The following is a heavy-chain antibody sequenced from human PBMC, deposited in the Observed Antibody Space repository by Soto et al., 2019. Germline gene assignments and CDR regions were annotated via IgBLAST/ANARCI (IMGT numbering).Heavy chain of an antibody. CDR3: ASGIRGVGAAGAVAWFDP. V-gene: IGHV4-34*01. Sequence: QAQLQQWGAGLLKPSETLSLTCAVSDGSFSGYYWSWIRQPPGKGLEWIGEINHVGNTNYNPSLKSRVTLSVDPSKKQFSLNLSSVTAADTAVYYCASGIRGVGAAGAVAWFDPWGQGTLVTVSS. J-gene: IGHJ5*02. CDR1: DGSFSGYY. D-gene: IGHD6-13*01. CDR2: INHVGNT.